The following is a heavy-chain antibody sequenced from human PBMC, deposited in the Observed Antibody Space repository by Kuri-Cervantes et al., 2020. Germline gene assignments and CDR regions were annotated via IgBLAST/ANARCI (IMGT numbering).Heavy chain of an antibody. CDR3: ANKGGNSSGWYHDAFDI. D-gene: IGHD6-19*01. J-gene: IGHJ3*02. CDR2: IRYDGGNK. CDR1: GFTFSSYG. Sequence: GESLKISCAASGFTFSSYGMHWVRQAPGRGLEWVAFIRYDGGNKYYADSVKGRFTISRDNSKNTLYLQMNSLRAEDTAVYYCANKGGNSSGWYHDAFDIWGQGTMVTVSS. V-gene: IGHV3-30*02.